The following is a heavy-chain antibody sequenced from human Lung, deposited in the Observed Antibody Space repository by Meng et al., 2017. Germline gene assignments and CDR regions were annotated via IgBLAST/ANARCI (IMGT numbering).Heavy chain of an antibody. CDR1: GFTFSSYS. J-gene: IGHJ6*02. Sequence: GESLKISCAASGFTFSSYSMNWVRQAPGKGLEWVSSISSSSSNIYYADSVKGRFTISRDNAKNSLYLQMNSLRAEDTAVYYCASFDYLYYYYGMDVWGQGTTVTVSS. CDR2: ISSSSSNI. D-gene: IGHD3-9*01. CDR3: ASFDYLYYYYGMDV. V-gene: IGHV3-21*01.